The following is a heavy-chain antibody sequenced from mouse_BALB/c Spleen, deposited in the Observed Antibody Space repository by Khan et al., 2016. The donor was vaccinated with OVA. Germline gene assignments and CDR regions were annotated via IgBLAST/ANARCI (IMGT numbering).Heavy chain of an antibody. CDR1: GYTFTSYW. J-gene: IGHJ2*01. Sequence: QVQLQQPGAELVKAGASVKMSCKASGYTFTSYWMHWVKQRLGQGLEWFAETNPTNGRTYYNEKFKSKATLTVEKSSSTAYILLSSPTFEDSAVYYCARIKKIVATYFDYWGQGTTLTVSS. CDR3: ARIKKIVATYFDY. CDR2: TNPTNGRT. D-gene: IGHD1-1*01. V-gene: IGHV1S81*02.